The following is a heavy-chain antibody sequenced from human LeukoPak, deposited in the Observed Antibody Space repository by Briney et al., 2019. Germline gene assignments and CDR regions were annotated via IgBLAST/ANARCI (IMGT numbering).Heavy chain of an antibody. CDR2: IRYDGSNK. Sequence: GGSLRLSCAASGFTFSSYGMHWVRQAPGKGLEWVAFIRYDGSNKDYADSVKGRFTISRDNSKNTLYLQMNSLRTEDTAVYYCAKDLESSGYYPSHFDYWGQGTLVTVSS. V-gene: IGHV3-30*02. J-gene: IGHJ4*02. D-gene: IGHD3-22*01. CDR1: GFTFSSYG. CDR3: AKDLESSGYYPSHFDY.